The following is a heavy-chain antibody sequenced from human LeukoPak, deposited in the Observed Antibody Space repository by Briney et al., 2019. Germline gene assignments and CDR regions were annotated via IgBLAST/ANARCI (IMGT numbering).Heavy chain of an antibody. CDR1: GYTFTGYY. D-gene: IGHD4-17*01. V-gene: IGHV1-2*02. J-gene: IGHJ4*02. CDR2: IDPKSGDT. CDR3: AREDYGDRRYSN. Sequence: ASVKVSCKASGYTFTGYYLHWVRQAPGQGLEWVGLIDPKSGDTNYALKFQGRVTMTRDTSISTAYMELSRLRSDDTAVYYCAREDYGDRRYSNWGQGALVTVSS.